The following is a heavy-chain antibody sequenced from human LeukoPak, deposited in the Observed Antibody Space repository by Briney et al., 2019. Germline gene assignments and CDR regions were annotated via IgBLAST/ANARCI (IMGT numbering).Heavy chain of an antibody. CDR3: AREDPQNYYYYYGMDV. CDR2: ISSSSSTI. Sequence: AGGSLRLSCAASGFTFSSYSMNWVRQAPGKGLEWVSYISSSSSTIYYADSVKGRFTISRDNAKNSLYLQMNSLRAEDTAVYYCAREDPQNYYYYYGMDVWGQGTTVTVSS. CDR1: GFTFSSYS. J-gene: IGHJ6*02. V-gene: IGHV3-48*01.